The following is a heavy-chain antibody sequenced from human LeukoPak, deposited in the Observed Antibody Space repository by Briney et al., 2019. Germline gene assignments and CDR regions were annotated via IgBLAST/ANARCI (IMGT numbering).Heavy chain of an antibody. CDR2: IYYSGST. D-gene: IGHD3-10*01. V-gene: IGHV4-59*12. Sequence: SETLSLTCTVSGGSISSYYWSWIRQPPGKGLEWIGYIYYSGSTNYNPSLKSRVTISVDTSKNQFSLKLSSVTAADTAVYYCARLDRSITMVRGASPWGQGTLVTVSS. CDR1: GGSISSYY. J-gene: IGHJ5*02. CDR3: ARLDRSITMVRGASP.